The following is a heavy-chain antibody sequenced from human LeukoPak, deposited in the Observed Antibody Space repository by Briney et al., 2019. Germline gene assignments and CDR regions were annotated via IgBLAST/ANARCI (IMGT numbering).Heavy chain of an antibody. CDR1: GDSISHYY. J-gene: IGHJ3*02. Sequence: SQTLSLTCTLSGDSISHYYWTWIRQPPGRGLEWIAFIYHTGITNYNPSLQSRVITSLDTSKNQLSLKLRTVTAADTAVYYCARDQALGYGWPTVLAIDIWGQGTMVTVSS. V-gene: IGHV4-59*01. D-gene: IGHD6-19*01. CDR2: IYHTGIT. CDR3: ARDQALGYGWPTVLAIDI.